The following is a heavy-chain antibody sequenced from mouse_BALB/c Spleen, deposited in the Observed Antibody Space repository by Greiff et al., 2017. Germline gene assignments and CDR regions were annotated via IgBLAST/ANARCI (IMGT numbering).Heavy chain of an antibody. V-gene: IGHV1S137*01. J-gene: IGHJ4*01. D-gene: IGHD1-1*01. CDR3: ARGDYGSSLYAMDY. CDR2: ISTYYGDA. CDR1: GYTFTDYA. Sequence: QVQLQQSGAELVRPGVSVKISCKGSGYTFTDYAMHWVKQSHAKSLEWIGVISTYYGDASYNQKFKGKATMTVDKSSSTAYMELARLTSEDSAIYYCARGDYGSSLYAMDYWGQGTSVTVSS.